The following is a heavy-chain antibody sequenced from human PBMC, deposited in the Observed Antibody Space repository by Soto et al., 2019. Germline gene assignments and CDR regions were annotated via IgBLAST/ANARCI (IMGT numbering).Heavy chain of an antibody. CDR2: IYYSGST. V-gene: IGHV4-59*01. CDR3: ARDWGKYSYGYYYYYGMDV. CDR1: GGSMSSYC. J-gene: IGHJ6*02. D-gene: IGHD5-18*01. Sequence: SEPRSLRWAVSGGSMSSYCASWIRPPAGGGLEWIGYIYYSGSTNYNPSLKSRVTISVDTSKNQFSLKLSSVTAADTAVYYCARDWGKYSYGYYYYYGMDVRGQGNTVNVS.